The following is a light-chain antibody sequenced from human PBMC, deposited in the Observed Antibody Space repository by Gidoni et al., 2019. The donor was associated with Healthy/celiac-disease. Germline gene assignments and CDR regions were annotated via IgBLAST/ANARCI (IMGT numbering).Light chain of an antibody. Sequence: DIQMTQSPSSVSASVGDRVTITCRVSQGISSWLALYQQKPGKAPKLLIYAASSLQSGVPSRFSGSGSGTDFTLTISSLQPEDFATYYCQQANSFPLTFGGGTKVEIK. V-gene: IGKV1-12*01. CDR1: QGISSW. CDR2: AAS. CDR3: QQANSFPLT. J-gene: IGKJ4*01.